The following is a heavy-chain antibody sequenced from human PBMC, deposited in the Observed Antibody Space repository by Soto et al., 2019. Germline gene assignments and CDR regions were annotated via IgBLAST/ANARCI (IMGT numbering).Heavy chain of an antibody. CDR1: CYTFNTYG. V-gene: IGHV1-18*01. J-gene: IGHJ5*02. CDR3: ARDWRGAEGFEP. CDR2: IGAHNGDT. Sequence: ASAKVSCKYCCYTFNTYGFTLLRHSNGQCLEWMVWIGAHNGDTNYVQKFQGRVTMTTETSTTTSYMELRNLTSDDTAVYFCARDWRGAEGFEPWGQGTLVTVSS. D-gene: IGHD3-3*01.